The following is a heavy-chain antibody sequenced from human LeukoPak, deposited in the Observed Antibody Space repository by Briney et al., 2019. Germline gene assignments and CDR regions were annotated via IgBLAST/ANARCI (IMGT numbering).Heavy chain of an antibody. V-gene: IGHV3-21*01. D-gene: IGHD6-13*01. CDR2: ISSSSSYI. CDR3: ARDRLYSSSWYLLFDY. Sequence: PGGSLRLSCAASGVTFSSYSMNWVRQAPGKGLEWVSSISSSSSYICYADSVKGRFTISRDNAKNSLYLQMNSLRAGDTAVYYCARDRLYSSSWYLLFDYWGQGTLVTVSS. J-gene: IGHJ4*02. CDR1: GVTFSSYS.